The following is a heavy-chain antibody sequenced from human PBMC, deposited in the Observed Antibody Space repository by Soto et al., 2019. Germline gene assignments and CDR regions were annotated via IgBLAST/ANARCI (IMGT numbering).Heavy chain of an antibody. D-gene: IGHD2-15*01. Sequence: GGSLRLSCAASGFTFSSYSMNWVRQAPGKGLEWVSYISSSSSTIYYADPVKGRFTISRDNTKNSLYLQMNSPRDEDTAVYYCARAPTFGSYSREGANDPFGMDVWGQGTTVTVSS. CDR3: ARAPTFGSYSREGANDPFGMDV. CDR1: GFTFSSYS. V-gene: IGHV3-48*02. J-gene: IGHJ6*02. CDR2: ISSSSSTI.